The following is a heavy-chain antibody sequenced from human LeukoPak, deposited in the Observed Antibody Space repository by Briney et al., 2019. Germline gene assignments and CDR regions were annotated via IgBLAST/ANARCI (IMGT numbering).Heavy chain of an antibody. CDR1: GFIFSSYA. D-gene: IGHD6-6*01. Sequence: GGSQRLSCAASGFIFSSYAMHWVRQAPGKGLEWVAVIWYDGTNKYYADSVTGRFTISRDNSKNTLNLQMNSLRADDTAIYYCAREIGEYSRSLGEYFDYWGQGALVTVSS. CDR2: IWYDGTNK. V-gene: IGHV3-33*01. J-gene: IGHJ4*02. CDR3: AREIGEYSRSLGEYFDY.